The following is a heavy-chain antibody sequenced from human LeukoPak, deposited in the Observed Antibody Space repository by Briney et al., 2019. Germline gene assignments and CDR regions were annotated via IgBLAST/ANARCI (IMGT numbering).Heavy chain of an antibody. CDR1: GFTFSSYG. J-gene: IGHJ4*02. Sequence: GGSLRLSCAASGFTFSSYGMHWVRQAPGKGLEWVAVISYDGSNKYYADSVKGRFTISRDNSKNTLYLQMNSLRAEDTAVYYCARDRAQMATILLSDYFDYWGQGTLVTVSS. V-gene: IGHV3-30*03. CDR3: ARDRAQMATILLSDYFDY. D-gene: IGHD5-24*01. CDR2: ISYDGSNK.